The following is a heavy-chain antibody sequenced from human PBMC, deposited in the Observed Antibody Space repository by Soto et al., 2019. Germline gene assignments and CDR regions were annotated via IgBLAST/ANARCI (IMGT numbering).Heavy chain of an antibody. J-gene: IGHJ4*02. CDR3: TADLIGTYYSPYDN. CDR2: IKSKRDGETT. Sequence: GGSLRLSCAASGFTFHDAWMDWARQAPGKGLEWVGRIKSKRDGETTDYAAPVKGRFSVSRDDLKNTLYLQMNSLKTEDTALYYCTADLIGTYYSPYDNWGQGTLVTVSS. CDR1: GFTFHDAW. D-gene: IGHD3-10*01. V-gene: IGHV3-15*07.